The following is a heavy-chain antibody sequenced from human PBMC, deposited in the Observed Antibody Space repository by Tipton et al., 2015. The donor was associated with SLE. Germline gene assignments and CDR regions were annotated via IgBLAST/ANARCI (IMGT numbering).Heavy chain of an antibody. V-gene: IGHV4-38-2*01. J-gene: IGHJ4*02. CDR2: VYRTA. CDR3: AGGWQDYCSGGTCYALDY. Sequence: TLSLTCAVSGYSISSGYYWSWIRQSPVKGLEWIGIVYRTAYYNPSLKSRVTVSVETSKNEVSLKLNSVTASDTAVYYCAGGWQDYCSGGTCYALDYWGQGKLVTVSS. D-gene: IGHD2-15*01. CDR1: GYSISSGYY.